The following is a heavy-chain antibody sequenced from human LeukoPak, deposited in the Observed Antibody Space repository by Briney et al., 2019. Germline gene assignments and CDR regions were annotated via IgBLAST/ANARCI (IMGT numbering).Heavy chain of an antibody. Sequence: GGALRLSCAASGFTISGYWMYWIRQSPGKGLEWVARVNADGGVTNYAGSMKGRFTISRDTATNIVYLQMNSLRDDDTAVYYCARDLNWGQVDYWGQGTLVTVSS. J-gene: IGHJ4*02. CDR3: ARDLNWGQVDY. D-gene: IGHD7-27*01. CDR2: VNADGGVT. V-gene: IGHV3-74*01. CDR1: GFTISGYW.